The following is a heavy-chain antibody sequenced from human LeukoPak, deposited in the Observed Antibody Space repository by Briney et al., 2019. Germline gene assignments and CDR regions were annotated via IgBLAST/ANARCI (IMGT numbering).Heavy chain of an antibody. D-gene: IGHD6-19*01. CDR3: TRDRDWYSFDS. CDR1: GFTFSSYG. V-gene: IGHV3-7*03. Sequence: GGSLRLSCAASGFTFSSYGMHWVRQAPGKGLEWVANIKQDGSEKYYVDSVKGRFTISRDNAKNSLYLQMNSLRAEDTAVYYCTRDRDWYSFDSWGQGTLVTVSS. J-gene: IGHJ4*02. CDR2: IKQDGSEK.